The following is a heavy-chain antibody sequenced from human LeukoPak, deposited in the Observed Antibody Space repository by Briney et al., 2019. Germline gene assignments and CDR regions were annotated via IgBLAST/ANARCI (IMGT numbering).Heavy chain of an antibody. J-gene: IGHJ4*02. Sequence: VASVKVSCKASGYTFTSYGISWVRQAPGQGLEWMGWISAYNGNTNYAQKLQGRVTMTTDTSTSTAYMELRSLRSDDTAVYYCARDYKITFGGVIYYWGQGSPLTVSS. V-gene: IGHV1-18*01. D-gene: IGHD3-16*02. CDR3: ARDYKITFGGVIYY. CDR2: ISAYNGNT. CDR1: GYTFTSYG.